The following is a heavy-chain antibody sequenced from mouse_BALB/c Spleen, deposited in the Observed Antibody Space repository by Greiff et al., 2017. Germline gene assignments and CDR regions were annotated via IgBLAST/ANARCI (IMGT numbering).Heavy chain of an antibody. CDR3: ARDGNVYAMDY. V-gene: IGHV5-6-3*01. CDR2: INSNGGST. Sequence: EVHLVESGGGLVQPGGSLKLSCAASGFSFSSYGMSWVRQTPDKRLELVATINSNGGSTDYPDSVKGRFTISRDNAKNTLYLQMSSLKSEDTAMYYCARDGNVYAMDYWGQGTSVTVSS. CDR1: GFSFSSYG. J-gene: IGHJ4*01. D-gene: IGHD2-1*01.